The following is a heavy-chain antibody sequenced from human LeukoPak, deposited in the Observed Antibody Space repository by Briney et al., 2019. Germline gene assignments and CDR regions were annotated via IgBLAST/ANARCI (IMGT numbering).Heavy chain of an antibody. CDR2: INTNTGNP. D-gene: IGHD3-22*01. CDR3: ARLAYYYDSRGYCFDY. V-gene: IGHV7-4-1*02. Sequence: ASVKVSCKASGYTFSSYAMHWVRQAPGQGLECMGWINTNTGNPTYAQGFTGRFVFSLDASVSTAYLQISSLKAEDTAVYYCARLAYYYDSRGYCFDYWGQGTLVTVSS. J-gene: IGHJ4*02. CDR1: GYTFSSYA.